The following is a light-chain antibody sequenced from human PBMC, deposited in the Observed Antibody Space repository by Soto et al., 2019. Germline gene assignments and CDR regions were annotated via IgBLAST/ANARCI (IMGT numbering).Light chain of an antibody. CDR3: MQALQTPLT. CDR1: VSLLHCNGYYL. CDR2: VAS. V-gene: IGKV2-28*01. Sequence: VMTQSPLSLPVTPGQPASICYRAKVSLLHCNGYYLLDWYLQQPGRSPQLLIYVASSRASGVPDRFSGSGAGTDFILKISRVEAEDVGVYYCMQALQTPLTFGGGTKWRS. J-gene: IGKJ4*01.